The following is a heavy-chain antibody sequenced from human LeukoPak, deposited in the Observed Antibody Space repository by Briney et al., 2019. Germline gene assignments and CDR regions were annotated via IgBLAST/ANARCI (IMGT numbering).Heavy chain of an antibody. CDR3: ARDKVSIYDSSGYYYSSDY. CDR1: GYRFTSYA. J-gene: IGHJ4*02. V-gene: IGHV1-69*06. Sequence: GASVKVSCKASGYRFTSYAISWVRQAPGQGLEWMGGIIPIFGTANYAQKFQGRVTITADKSTSTAYMELSSLRSEDTAVYYCARDKVSIYDSSGYYYSSDYWGQGTLVTVSS. D-gene: IGHD3-22*01. CDR2: IIPIFGTA.